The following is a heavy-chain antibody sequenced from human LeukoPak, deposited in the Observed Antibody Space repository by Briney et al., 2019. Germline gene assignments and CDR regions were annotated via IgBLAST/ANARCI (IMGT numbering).Heavy chain of an antibody. CDR1: GGSISSSSYY. J-gene: IGHJ4*02. D-gene: IGHD2-8*01. Sequence: PSETLSLTCTVSGGSISSSSYYWGWIRQPPGKGLEWIGSIYYSGSTYYNQSPKSRVTISVDTSKNQFSLKLSSVTAADTAVYYCARGLGGILYLWGQGTLVTVSP. V-gene: IGHV4-39*07. CDR3: ARGLGGILYL. CDR2: IYYSGST.